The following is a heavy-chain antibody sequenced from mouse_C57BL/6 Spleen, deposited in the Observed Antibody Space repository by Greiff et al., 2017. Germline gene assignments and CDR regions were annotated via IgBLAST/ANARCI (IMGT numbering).Heavy chain of an antibody. J-gene: IGHJ2*01. D-gene: IGHD1-1*02. Sequence: VQLQQSDAELVKPGDSVKISCTVSGYTFTDHSIYWVMQRPEQGLEWIGYIYPRDGSTKYNETFKGKATMTTDKASSTTYMQLNSLTSEDSAVYVCARGVATDYFDYWGQGTTLTVSS. CDR3: ARGVATDYFDY. CDR2: IYPRDGST. V-gene: IGHV1-78*01. CDR1: GYTFTDHS.